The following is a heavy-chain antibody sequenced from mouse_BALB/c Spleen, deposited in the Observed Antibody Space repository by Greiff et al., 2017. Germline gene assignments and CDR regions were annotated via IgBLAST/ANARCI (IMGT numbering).Heavy chain of an antibody. CDR3: AVITTVVPHYAMDY. Sequence: EVQLQQSGPELVKPGASMKISCKASGYSFTGYTMNWVKQSHGKNLEWIGLINPYNGGTSYNQKFKGKATLTVDKSSSTAYMELLSLTSEDSAVYYCAVITTVVPHYAMDYRGQGTSVTVSS. CDR1: GYSFTGYT. CDR2: INPYNGGT. D-gene: IGHD1-1*01. J-gene: IGHJ4*01. V-gene: IGHV1-18*01.